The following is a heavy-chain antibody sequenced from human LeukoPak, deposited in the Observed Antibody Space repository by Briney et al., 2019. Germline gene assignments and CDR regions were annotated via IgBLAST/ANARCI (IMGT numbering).Heavy chain of an antibody. Sequence: GESLKISCKGSGYSFTSYWISWVRQMPGKGLEWMGRIDPSDSYTNYSPSFQGHVTISADKSISTAYLQWSSLKASDTAMYYCARLPHYYDSSGYYMSWGQGTLVTVSS. CDR2: IDPSDSYT. J-gene: IGHJ4*02. CDR3: ARLPHYYDSSGYYMS. D-gene: IGHD3-22*01. CDR1: GYSFTSYW. V-gene: IGHV5-10-1*01.